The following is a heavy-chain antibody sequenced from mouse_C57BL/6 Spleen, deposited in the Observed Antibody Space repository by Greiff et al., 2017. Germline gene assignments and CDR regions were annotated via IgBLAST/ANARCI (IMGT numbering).Heavy chain of an antibody. Sequence: QVQLQQSGPELVKPGASVKISCKASGYTFTDYYINWVKQRPGQGLEWIGWIFPGSGSTYYNEQFKGKATLTVDKSSSTAYMLLSSQTSEYSAVYFCARPSSGKGYYAMDYWGQGTSVTVSS. D-gene: IGHD3-2*02. V-gene: IGHV1-75*01. CDR1: GYTFTDYY. CDR3: ARPSSGKGYYAMDY. J-gene: IGHJ4*01. CDR2: IFPGSGST.